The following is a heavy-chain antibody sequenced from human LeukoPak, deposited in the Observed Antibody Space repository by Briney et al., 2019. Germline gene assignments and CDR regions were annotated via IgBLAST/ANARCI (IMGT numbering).Heavy chain of an antibody. V-gene: IGHV4-59*01. D-gene: IGHD5-18*01. J-gene: IGHJ6*02. CDR2: IYYSGST. CDR1: GGSISSYY. CDR3: ARDRRGYSYGFDDYYYYGMDV. Sequence: SETLSLTCTVSGGSISSYYWSWFRQPPGKGLEWFGYIYYSGSTNYNPSLKSRVTISVDTSKNQFSLKLSSVTAADTAVYYCARDRRGYSYGFDDYYYYGMDVWGQGTTVTVSS.